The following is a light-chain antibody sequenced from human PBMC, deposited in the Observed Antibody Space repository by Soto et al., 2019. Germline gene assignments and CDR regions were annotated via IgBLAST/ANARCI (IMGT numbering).Light chain of an antibody. CDR3: KQYGNSPIT. CDR2: GTS. V-gene: IGKV3-20*01. Sequence: EVVLTQSPGTLSLSRGERATLSCRASERIYSAYLGWYQQKPGQAPRLLIYGTSSRATGIPDRFSGSGSGTDFTITISRLEPEDFAVYYCKQYGNSPITFGQGTRLEIK. J-gene: IGKJ5*01. CDR1: ERIYSAY.